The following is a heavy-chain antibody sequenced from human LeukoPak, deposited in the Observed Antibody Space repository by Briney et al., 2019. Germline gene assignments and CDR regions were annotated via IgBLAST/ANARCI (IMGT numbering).Heavy chain of an antibody. Sequence: GGSLRLSCAASGFTFSSYAMHWVRQAPGKGLEWVAVISYDGSNKYYADSVKGRFTISRDNSKNTLYLQMNSLRAEDTAVYYCASGSTPTLLVRATDPFDYWGQGTLVTVSS. J-gene: IGHJ4*02. CDR3: ASGSTPTLLVRATDPFDY. CDR2: ISYDGSNK. D-gene: IGHD1-26*01. CDR1: GFTFSSYA. V-gene: IGHV3-30-3*01.